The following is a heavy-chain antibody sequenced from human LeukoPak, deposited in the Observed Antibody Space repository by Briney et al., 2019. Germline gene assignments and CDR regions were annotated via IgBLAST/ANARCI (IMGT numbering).Heavy chain of an antibody. J-gene: IGHJ6*02. CDR3: LRYTTTSRYTYFGMDV. Sequence: GGSLRLSCTASGFTFGDYAMCWFRQAPGKGLEWVGVVRSKAYGGTRDYAASVKGRFTISRDDSESITYLQLNSLETEDTAVYYCLRYTTTSRYTYFGMDVWGQGTTVTVSS. D-gene: IGHD5-12*01. CDR2: VRSKAYGGTR. CDR1: GFTFGDYA. V-gene: IGHV3-49*03.